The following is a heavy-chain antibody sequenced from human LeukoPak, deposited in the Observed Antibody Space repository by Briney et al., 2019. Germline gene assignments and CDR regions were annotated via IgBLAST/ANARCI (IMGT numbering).Heavy chain of an antibody. CDR1: GGSISSSNW. Sequence: SGTLSLTCAVSGGSISSSNWWSWVRQPPGKGLEWIGEIYHSGSTNYNPSLKSRVTISVDTSKNQFSLKLSSVTAADTAVYYCARGPNYDFWSGFDFDPWGQGTLVTVSS. J-gene: IGHJ5*02. D-gene: IGHD3-3*01. CDR3: ARGPNYDFWSGFDFDP. CDR2: IYHSGST. V-gene: IGHV4-4*02.